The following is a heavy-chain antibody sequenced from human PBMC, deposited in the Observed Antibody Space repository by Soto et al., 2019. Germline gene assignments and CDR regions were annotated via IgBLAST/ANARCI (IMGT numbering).Heavy chain of an antibody. J-gene: IGHJ4*02. CDR1: GYTFTSYG. V-gene: IGHV1-18*01. D-gene: IGHD2-15*01. CDR2: ISAYNGNT. CDR3: ARNRVALYCSGGSCYPYYFDY. Sequence: ASVKVSCKASGYTFTSYGISWVRQAPGQGLEWMGWISAYNGNTNYAQKLQGRVTMTTDTSTSTAYMELRSLRSDDTAVYYCARNRVALYCSGGSCYPYYFDYWGQGTLVTVSS.